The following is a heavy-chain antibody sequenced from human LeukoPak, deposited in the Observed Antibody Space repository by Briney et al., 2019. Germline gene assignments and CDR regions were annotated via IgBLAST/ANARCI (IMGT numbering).Heavy chain of an antibody. Sequence: PGESLKISCKGSGYSFTSYWIGWVRQMPGKGLEWMGIIYPGDSDTRYSPSFQGQVTISADKSISTAYLQWSSLKASDTAMYYCARRSVLCSGGSCYYYDWYFDLWGRGTLVAVSS. CDR2: IYPGDSDT. V-gene: IGHV5-51*01. J-gene: IGHJ2*01. CDR1: GYSFTSYW. D-gene: IGHD2-15*01. CDR3: ARRSVLCSGGSCYYYDWYFDL.